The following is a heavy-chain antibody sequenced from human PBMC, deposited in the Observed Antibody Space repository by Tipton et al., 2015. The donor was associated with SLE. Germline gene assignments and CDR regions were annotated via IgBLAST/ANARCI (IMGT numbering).Heavy chain of an antibody. Sequence: SGFTFSSYEMNWVRQAPGKGLEWVSSISSSSSYIYYADSVKGRFTISRDNAKNSLYLQMNSLRAEDTAVYYCARARDILTGYWDYWGQGTLVTVSS. V-gene: IGHV3-21*03. CDR1: GFTFSSYE. J-gene: IGHJ4*02. CDR3: ARARDILTGYWDY. D-gene: IGHD3-9*01. CDR2: ISSSSSYI.